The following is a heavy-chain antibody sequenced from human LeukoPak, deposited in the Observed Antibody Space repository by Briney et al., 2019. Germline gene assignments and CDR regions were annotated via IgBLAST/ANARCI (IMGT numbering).Heavy chain of an antibody. J-gene: IGHJ4*02. CDR3: AKDLLSGRAFFDY. D-gene: IGHD6-19*01. CDR2: ISGSGGST. Sequence: GGSLRLSCAAPGFTFSSYGMHWVHQAPGKGLEWVSAISGSGGSTYYADSVKGRFTISRDNSKNTLYLQMNSLRAEDTAVYYCAKDLLSGRAFFDYWGQGTLVTVSS. V-gene: IGHV3-23*01. CDR1: GFTFSSYG.